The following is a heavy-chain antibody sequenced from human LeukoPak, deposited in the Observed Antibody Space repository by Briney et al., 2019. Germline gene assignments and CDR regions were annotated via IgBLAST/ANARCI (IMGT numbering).Heavy chain of an antibody. Sequence: GGSLRLSCAASGFTFSSYGMHWVRQAPGKGLEWMAVISYDGSNKYYADSVKGRFTISRDNSKNTLYLQMNSLRAEDTAVYYCAKGLGWYYFDYWGQGTLVTVSS. CDR2: ISYDGSNK. D-gene: IGHD6-19*01. CDR3: AKGLGWYYFDY. J-gene: IGHJ4*02. CDR1: GFTFSSYG. V-gene: IGHV3-30*18.